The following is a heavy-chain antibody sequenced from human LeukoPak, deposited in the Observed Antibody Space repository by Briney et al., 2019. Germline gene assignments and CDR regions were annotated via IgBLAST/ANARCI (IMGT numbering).Heavy chain of an antibody. D-gene: IGHD1-7*01. CDR1: GGSISGYY. J-gene: IGHJ3*02. CDR3: ARLITGTTTAFDI. CDR2: IYTSGST. Sequence: SETLSLTCSVSGGSISGYYWSWLRQPAGKGLEWIGRIYTSGSTHYNPSLKSRVTMSVDTSKNQFSLKLSSVTAADTAVYYCARLITGTTTAFDIWGQGTMVTVSS. V-gene: IGHV4-4*07.